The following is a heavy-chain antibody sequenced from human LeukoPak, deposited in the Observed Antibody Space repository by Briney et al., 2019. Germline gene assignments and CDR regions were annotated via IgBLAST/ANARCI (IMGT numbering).Heavy chain of an antibody. CDR3: ARGRFGYFGELTDY. Sequence: KPSETLSLTCTVSSDSISSYYWSWIRQPPGKGLEWIGEINHGGSTNYNPSLKSRVTISIDTSKNQFSLRLSSVTAADTAVCYCARGRFGYFGELTDYWGQGTLVTVSS. CDR1: SDSISSYY. V-gene: IGHV4-34*01. D-gene: IGHD3-10*01. CDR2: INHGGST. J-gene: IGHJ4*02.